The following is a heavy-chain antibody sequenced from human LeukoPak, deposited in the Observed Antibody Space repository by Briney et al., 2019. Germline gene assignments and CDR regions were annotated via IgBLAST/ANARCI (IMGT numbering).Heavy chain of an antibody. CDR2: ISYDGSNK. Sequence: GGSLRLSCAASGFTFSSYGMHWVRLAPGKGLEWVAVISYDGSNKYYADSVKGRFTISRDNSKNTLYLQMNSLRAEDTAVYYCAKDRGSGVIYYWGQGTLVTVSS. D-gene: IGHD3-10*01. CDR3: AKDRGSGVIYY. V-gene: IGHV3-30*18. J-gene: IGHJ4*02. CDR1: GFTFSSYG.